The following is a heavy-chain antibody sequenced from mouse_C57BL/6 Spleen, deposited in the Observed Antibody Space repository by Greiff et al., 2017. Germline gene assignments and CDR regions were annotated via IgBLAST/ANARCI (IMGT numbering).Heavy chain of an antibody. CDR2: INPNNGGT. J-gene: IGHJ1*03. CDR3: ASGGGYFDV. CDR1: GYTFTDYN. Sequence: EVQLQQSGPELVKPGASVKIPRKASGYTFTDYNMDWVKQSHGKSLEWIGDINPNNGGTIYNQKFKGKATLTVDKSSSTAYMELRSLTSEDTAVYYCASGGGYFDVWGTGTTVTVSS. V-gene: IGHV1-18*01.